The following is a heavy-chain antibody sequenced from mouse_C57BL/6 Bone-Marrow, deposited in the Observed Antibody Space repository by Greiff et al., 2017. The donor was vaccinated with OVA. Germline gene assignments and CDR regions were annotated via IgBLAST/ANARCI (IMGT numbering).Heavy chain of an antibody. V-gene: IGHV8-12*01. J-gene: IGHJ1*03. CDR2: IYWDDDK. CDR3: ARRRGYGSSYWYFDV. D-gene: IGHD1-1*01. Sequence: ESGPGILQSSQTLSLTCSFSGFSLSTSGMGVSWIRQPSGKGLEWLAHIYWDDDKRYNPSLKSRLTISKDTSRNQVFLKITSVDTADTATYYCARRRGYGSSYWYFDVWGTGTTVTVSS. CDR1: GFSLSTSGMG.